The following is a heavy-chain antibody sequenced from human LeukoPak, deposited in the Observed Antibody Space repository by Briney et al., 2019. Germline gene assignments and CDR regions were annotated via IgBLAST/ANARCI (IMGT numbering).Heavy chain of an antibody. D-gene: IGHD6-13*01. CDR2: ITTDETT. Sequence: GGSLRLSCAASGFPFSVSWMHWFRQVPGKGLMWVSRITTDETTTYADSVRGRFSISRDNAKNTVYLQMNSLRVEDTAVYYCAKKASATVGRGYYFDYWGQGTLVTVSS. V-gene: IGHV3-74*01. J-gene: IGHJ4*02. CDR1: GFPFSVSW. CDR3: AKKASATVGRGYYFDY.